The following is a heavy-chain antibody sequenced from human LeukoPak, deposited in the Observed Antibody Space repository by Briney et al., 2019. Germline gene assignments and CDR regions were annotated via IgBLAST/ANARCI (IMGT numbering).Heavy chain of an antibody. D-gene: IGHD6-19*01. V-gene: IGHV3-64D*09. J-gene: IGHJ4*02. CDR3: VAADLIAVAGTPFDY. CDR2: ISSNGGST. Sequence: GGSLRLSCSASGFTFSSYAMHWVRQAPGKGLEYVSAISSNGGSTYYADSVKGGFTISRDNSKNTLYLQMSSLRAEDTAVYYCVAADLIAVAGTPFDYWGQGTLVTVSS. CDR1: GFTFSSYA.